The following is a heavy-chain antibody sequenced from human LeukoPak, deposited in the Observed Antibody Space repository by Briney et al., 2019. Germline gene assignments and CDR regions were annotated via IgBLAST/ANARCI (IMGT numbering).Heavy chain of an antibody. D-gene: IGHD2-2*01. V-gene: IGHV4-31*03. CDR3: ARGYQDEWIKNPIFDY. CDR2: IYYSGST. CDR1: GGSISSGGYY. Sequence: SQTLSLTCTVSGGSISSGGYYWSWIRQHPGKGLEWIGYIYYSGSTYYNPSLKSRVTISVDTSKNQFSLKLSSVTAADTAVYYCARGYQDEWIKNPIFDYWGQGTLVTVSS. J-gene: IGHJ4*02.